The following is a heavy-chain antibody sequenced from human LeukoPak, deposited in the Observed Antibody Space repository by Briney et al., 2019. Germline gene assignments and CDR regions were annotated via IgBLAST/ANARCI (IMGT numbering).Heavy chain of an antibody. D-gene: IGHD3-22*01. CDR2: ISYDGSNK. Sequence: PGGSLRLSCAASGFTFSSYAMHWVRQAPGTGLEWVAVISYDGSNKYYADSVKGRFTISRDNSKNTLYLQMNSLRAEDTAVYYCARGGFYYYDSSGYYFDYWGQGTLVTVSS. J-gene: IGHJ4*02. V-gene: IGHV3-30*04. CDR3: ARGGFYYYDSSGYYFDY. CDR1: GFTFSSYA.